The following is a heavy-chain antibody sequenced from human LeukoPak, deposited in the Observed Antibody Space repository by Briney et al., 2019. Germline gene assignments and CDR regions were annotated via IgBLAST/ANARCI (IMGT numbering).Heavy chain of an antibody. J-gene: IGHJ4*02. CDR2: IIPIFGTA. CDR1: GGTFSSYA. V-gene: IGHV1-69*06. Sequence: GAPVKVSCKASGGTFSSYAISWVRQAPGQGLEWMGGIIPIFGTANYAQKFQGRVTITADKSTSTAYMELSSLRSEDTAVYYCARAGIVATFPYDYWGQGTLVTVSS. D-gene: IGHD5-12*01. CDR3: ARAGIVATFPYDY.